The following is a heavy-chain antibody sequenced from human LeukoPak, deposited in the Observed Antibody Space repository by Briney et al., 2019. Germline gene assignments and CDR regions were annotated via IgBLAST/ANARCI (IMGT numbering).Heavy chain of an antibody. V-gene: IGHV1-2*02. CDR2: INPNSGVT. Sequence: ASVKVSCKVSGYTFTAYYMHSVRQAPGQGLEWMGWINPNSGVTNYAQKFQGRVTMTRYTSISTAYMELSRLTSDDTAVYYCARDSRGFSVDPWGQGTLVTVSS. CDR1: GYTFTAYY. D-gene: IGHD2-15*01. J-gene: IGHJ5*02. CDR3: ARDSRGFSVDP.